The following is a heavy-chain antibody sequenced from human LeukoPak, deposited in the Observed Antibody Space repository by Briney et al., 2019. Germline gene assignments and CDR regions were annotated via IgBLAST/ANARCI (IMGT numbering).Heavy chain of an antibody. V-gene: IGHV3-30*18. Sequence: GGSLRLSCAASGFTFSSYGMHWVRQAPGKGLEWVAVISYDGSNKYYADSAKGRFTISRDNSKNTLYLQMNSLRAEDTAVYYCAKGYSSGWYTIYYFDYWGQGTLVTVSS. CDR2: ISYDGSNK. CDR1: GFTFSSYG. D-gene: IGHD6-19*01. J-gene: IGHJ4*02. CDR3: AKGYSSGWYTIYYFDY.